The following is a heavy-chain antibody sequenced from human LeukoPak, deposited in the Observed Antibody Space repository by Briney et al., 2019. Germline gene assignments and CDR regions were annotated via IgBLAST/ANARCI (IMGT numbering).Heavy chain of an antibody. CDR1: GFTFSSYW. V-gene: IGHV3-7*01. CDR3: AKDQYLDYVWGSYRSSGVDY. CDR2: IEQDGSEE. J-gene: IGHJ4*02. Sequence: GGSLRLSCAASGFTFSSYWMTWVRQAPGKGLEWVANIEQDGSEEYYVDSVKGRFTISRDNSKNTLYLQMNSLRAEDTAVYYCAKDQYLDYVWGSYRSSGVDYWGQGTLVTVSS. D-gene: IGHD3-16*02.